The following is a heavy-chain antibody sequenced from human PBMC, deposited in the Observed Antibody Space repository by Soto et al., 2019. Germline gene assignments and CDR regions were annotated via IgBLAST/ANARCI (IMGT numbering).Heavy chain of an antibody. V-gene: IGHV1-3*01. CDR2: INAANGDT. Sequence: ASVKVSCKASGYTFTSVHWVRQAPGQGLEWMGWINAANGDTRYSQNFQGRVTITRDTSASTAYMELSSLRSEGTAVFYCAKSTNWDRPFDYWGQGTLVTSPQ. CDR3: AKSTNWDRPFDY. D-gene: IGHD7-27*01. CDR1: GYTFTS. J-gene: IGHJ4*02.